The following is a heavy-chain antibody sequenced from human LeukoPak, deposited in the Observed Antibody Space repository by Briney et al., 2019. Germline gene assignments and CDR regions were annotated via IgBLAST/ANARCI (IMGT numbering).Heavy chain of an antibody. Sequence: SQTLSLTCTVSGGSISSGSYYWSWIRQPAGKGLEWIGRTYTSGSTNYNPSLKSRVTISVDTSKNQFSLKLSSVTAADTAVYYCAREGGLRGYSYGLFDYWGQGTLVTVSS. CDR3: AREGGLRGYSYGLFDY. CDR2: TYTSGST. CDR1: GGSISSGSYY. D-gene: IGHD5-18*01. J-gene: IGHJ4*02. V-gene: IGHV4-61*02.